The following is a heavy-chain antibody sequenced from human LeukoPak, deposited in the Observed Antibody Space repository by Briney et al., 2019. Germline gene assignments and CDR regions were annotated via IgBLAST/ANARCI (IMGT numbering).Heavy chain of an antibody. J-gene: IGHJ4*02. CDR3: AKDSLWFGELLRSWGYCFDY. V-gene: IGHV3-30*18. D-gene: IGHD3-10*01. Sequence: GRSLRHSCAASGFTFSSYGMHWVRQAPGKGLEWVAVISYDGSNKYYADSVKGRFTISRDNSKNTLYLQMNSLRAEDTAVYYCAKDSLWFGELLRSWGYCFDYWGQGTLVTVSS. CDR2: ISYDGSNK. CDR1: GFTFSSYG.